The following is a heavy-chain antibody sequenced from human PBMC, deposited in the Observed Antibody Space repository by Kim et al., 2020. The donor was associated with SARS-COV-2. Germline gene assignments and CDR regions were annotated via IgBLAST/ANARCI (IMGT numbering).Heavy chain of an antibody. CDR3: ARDGWGCSSTSCYKMAYFQH. CDR1: GFTFSSYS. V-gene: IGHV3-21*01. Sequence: GGSLRLSCAASGFTFSSYSMNWVRQAPGKGLEWVSSISSSSSYIYYADSVKGRFTISRDNAKNSLYLQMNSLRAEDTAVYYCARDGWGCSSTSCYKMAYFQHWGQGTLVTVSS. CDR2: ISSSSSYI. J-gene: IGHJ1*01. D-gene: IGHD2-2*01.